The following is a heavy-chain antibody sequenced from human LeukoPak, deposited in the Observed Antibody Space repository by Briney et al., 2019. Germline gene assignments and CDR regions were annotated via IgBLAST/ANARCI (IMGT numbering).Heavy chain of an antibody. J-gene: IGHJ6*02. CDR2: ISYDGSNK. Sequence: PGGSLRLSCAASGFTFSSYGMHWVRQAPGKGLEWVAVISYDGSNKYYADSVKGRFTISRDNSKNTLYLQMDSLRAEDTAVYYCAKEPRYCSSTSCYYYYYHGMDVWGQGTTVTVSS. CDR1: GFTFSSYG. V-gene: IGHV3-30*18. CDR3: AKEPRYCSSTSCYYYYYHGMDV. D-gene: IGHD2-2*01.